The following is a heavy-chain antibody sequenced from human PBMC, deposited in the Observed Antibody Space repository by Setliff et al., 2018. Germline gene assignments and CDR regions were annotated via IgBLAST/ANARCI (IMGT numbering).Heavy chain of an antibody. CDR3: AKEVMGLHLSGLDY. J-gene: IGHJ4*02. Sequence: PGGSLRLSCAASGFTFTSYDIHWVRQAPGKGLEWVAVISYDGTYKNFVDSVRGRFTISRDNSKTTLFLQMNSLRPEDTGIYYCAKEVMGLHLSGLDYWGQGNLVTVSS. CDR2: ISYDGTYK. CDR1: GFTFTSYD. D-gene: IGHD5-12*01. V-gene: IGHV3-30-3*02.